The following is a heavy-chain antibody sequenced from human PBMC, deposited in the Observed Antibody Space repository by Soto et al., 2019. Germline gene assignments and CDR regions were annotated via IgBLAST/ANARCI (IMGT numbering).Heavy chain of an antibody. CDR2: ISGSGGSA. V-gene: IGHV3-23*01. Sequence: GGSLRLSCAASGFTFSSYAMSWVRQAPGKGLEWVSAISGSGGSAYYADSVKGRFTISRDNSKNTLYLQMNSLRAEDTAVYYCAKDLVVAATGDWFDPWGQGTLVTVSS. CDR1: GFTFSSYA. D-gene: IGHD2-15*01. J-gene: IGHJ5*02. CDR3: AKDLVVAATGDWFDP.